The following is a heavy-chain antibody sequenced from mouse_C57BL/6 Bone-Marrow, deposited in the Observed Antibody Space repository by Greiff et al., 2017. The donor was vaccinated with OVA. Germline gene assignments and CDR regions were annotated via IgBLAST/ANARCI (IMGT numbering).Heavy chain of an antibody. CDR2: IDPSDSYT. CDR3: ARYWYFDV. J-gene: IGHJ1*03. V-gene: IGHV1-69*01. CDR1: GYTFTSYW. Sequence: QVQLQQPGAELVMPGASVKLSCKASGYTFTSYWMHWVKLRPGQGLEWIGEIDPSDSYTNYNQKFKGKSTLTVDKSSSTAYMQLSSLTSEDSAVYYCARYWYFDVWGTGTTVTVSS.